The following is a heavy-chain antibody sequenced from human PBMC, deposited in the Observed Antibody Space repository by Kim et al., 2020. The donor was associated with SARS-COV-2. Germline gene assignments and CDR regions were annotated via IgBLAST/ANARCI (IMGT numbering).Heavy chain of an antibody. CDR3: ARHGSGFRVGGIAARMAGYYYYRDV. J-gene: IGHJ6*03. V-gene: IGHV4-59*08. D-gene: IGHD6-6*01. CDR2: IYYSGST. CDR1: GGSISSYY. Sequence: SETLSLTCTVSGGSISSYYWSWIRQPPGKGLEWIGYIYYSGSTNYNPSLKSRVTISVDTSKNQFSLKLSSVTAADTAVYYCARHGSGFRVGGIAARMAGYYYYRDVWGKGTTVTVSS.